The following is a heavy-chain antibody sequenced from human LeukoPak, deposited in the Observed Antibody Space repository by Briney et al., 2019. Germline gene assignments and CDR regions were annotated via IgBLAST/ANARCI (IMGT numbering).Heavy chain of an antibody. CDR1: GFTFSSYA. Sequence: GGSLRLSCAASGFTFSSYAMSWVRQAPGKGLEWVSAISSSGGSTYYADSVKGRFTISRDNSKNTLYLQMNSLRAEDTAVYYCATGGYASGSDYWGQGTLVTVSS. CDR2: ISSSGGST. J-gene: IGHJ4*02. V-gene: IGHV3-23*01. D-gene: IGHD3-10*01. CDR3: ATGGYASGSDY.